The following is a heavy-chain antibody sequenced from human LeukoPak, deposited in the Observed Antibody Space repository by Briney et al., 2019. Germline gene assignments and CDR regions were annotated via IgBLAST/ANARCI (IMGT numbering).Heavy chain of an antibody. D-gene: IGHD4-11*01. CDR2: ISSSSSYI. V-gene: IGHV3-21*04. Sequence: GRSLRLSCAPSGFTFSRHGMHWFRQAPGKGLEWVSSISSSSSYIYYADSVKGRFTISRDNAKNSLYLQMNSLRAEDTAVYYCARESGDYSTPGWFDPWGQGTLVTVSS. J-gene: IGHJ5*02. CDR3: ARESGDYSTPGWFDP. CDR1: GFTFSRHG.